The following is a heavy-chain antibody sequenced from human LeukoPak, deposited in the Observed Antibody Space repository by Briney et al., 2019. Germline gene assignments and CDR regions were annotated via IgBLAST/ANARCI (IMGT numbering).Heavy chain of an antibody. V-gene: IGHV4-59*01. D-gene: IGHD3-10*01. J-gene: IGHJ5*02. Sequence: SETLSLTCTVSGGSISSYYWSWIRQPPGKGLEWIGYIYYSGSTNYKPSLKSRVTISVDTSKNQSSLKLSSVTAADTAVYYCARGGYYGSGNDFRFDPWGQGTLVTVSS. CDR3: ARGGYYGSGNDFRFDP. CDR1: GGSISSYY. CDR2: IYYSGST.